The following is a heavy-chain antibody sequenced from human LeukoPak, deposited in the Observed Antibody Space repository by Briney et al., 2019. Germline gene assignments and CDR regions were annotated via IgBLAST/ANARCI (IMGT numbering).Heavy chain of an antibody. V-gene: IGHV3-30-3*01. CDR1: GFTFSSYA. D-gene: IGHD4-17*01. Sequence: GRSLRLSCAASGFTFSSYAMHWVRQAPGKGLEWVAVISYDGSNKYYADSVKGRFTISRDNSKNTLYLQMNSLRAEDTAVYYCASSNYGDYSGDDYWGQGTLVTVSS. CDR3: ASSNYGDYSGDDY. CDR2: ISYDGSNK. J-gene: IGHJ4*02.